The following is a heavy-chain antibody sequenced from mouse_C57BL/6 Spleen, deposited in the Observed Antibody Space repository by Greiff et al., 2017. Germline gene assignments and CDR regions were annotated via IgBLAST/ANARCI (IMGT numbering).Heavy chain of an antibody. J-gene: IGHJ2*01. CDR2: IHPNSGST. V-gene: IGHV1-64*01. Sequence: VQLHQPGAELVKPGASVKLSCKASGYTFTSYWMHWVKQRPGQGLEWIGMIHPNSGSTNYNQKFKGKSTLTVDKSSSPAYMQLSSLTSRDSAVYSCARSPYYYGSSRSYFDYWGQGTTLTVSS. CDR1: GYTFTSYW. D-gene: IGHD1-1*01. CDR3: ARSPYYYGSSRSYFDY.